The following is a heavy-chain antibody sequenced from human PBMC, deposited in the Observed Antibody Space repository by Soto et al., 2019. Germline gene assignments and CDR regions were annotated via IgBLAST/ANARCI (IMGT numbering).Heavy chain of an antibody. V-gene: IGHV3-30-3*01. CDR2: ISYDGSDK. CDR1: GFTFSRYA. Sequence: QVELVESGGGVVQPGRSLRLSCAASGFTFSRYAMHWVRQAPGKGLEWVAVISYDGSDKYYADSVKGRVTISRDNSKKSRGLQMNSLRAEDTAVYYCSREGVLYYCDYWGQGTLVTVSS. CDR3: SREGVLYYCDY. J-gene: IGHJ4*02.